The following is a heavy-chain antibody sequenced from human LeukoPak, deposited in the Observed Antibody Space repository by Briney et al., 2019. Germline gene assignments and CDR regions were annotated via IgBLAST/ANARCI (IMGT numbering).Heavy chain of an antibody. D-gene: IGHD6-13*01. CDR2: INHHGTGT. CDR1: GFMFSEFW. V-gene: IGHV3-74*03. CDR3: ARGKADTAGIDY. Sequence: PGGSVRLSCAASGFMFSEFWMFWVRQAPGKGLVWVSQINHHGTGTTYGDSAKGRFTVYSANVQQTMFLKMNGLTVEDRAVYFCARGKADTAGIDYWGKGTLVSAS. J-gene: IGHJ4*02.